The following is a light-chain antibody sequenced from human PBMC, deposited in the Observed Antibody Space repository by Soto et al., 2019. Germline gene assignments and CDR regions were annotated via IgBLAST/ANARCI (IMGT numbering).Light chain of an antibody. J-gene: IGKJ3*01. CDR3: QQYGSSRFT. V-gene: IGKV3-20*01. CDR2: GAS. CDR1: QSVSSSY. Sequence: EMVLTQSPGTLSLSPGERATLSCRASQSVSSSYLAWYQQKPGQAPRLLIYGASSRATGIPDRFSGSGSGTDFTLTISRLEPEDFGVYYCQQYGSSRFTFGPGTKVDIK.